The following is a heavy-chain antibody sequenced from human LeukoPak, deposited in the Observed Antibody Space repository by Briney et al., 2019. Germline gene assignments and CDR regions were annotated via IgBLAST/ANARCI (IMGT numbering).Heavy chain of an antibody. CDR2: ISTDSGDA. D-gene: IGHD5/OR15-5a*01. CDR3: AGLGSTVKGRIDL. CDR1: GYHFTGYH. Sequence: GASVKVSCKASGYHFTGYHVHWVRQAPGQGLEWMGRISTDSGDADIAQKFQGRVTMTRDTSISTAYMELSRLTSDDSAVYYCAGLGSTVKGRIDLWGQGTSVTVSS. J-gene: IGHJ5*02. V-gene: IGHV1-2*02.